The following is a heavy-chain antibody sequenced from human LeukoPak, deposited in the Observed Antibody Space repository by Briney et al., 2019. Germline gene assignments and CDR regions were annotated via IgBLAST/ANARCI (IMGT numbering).Heavy chain of an antibody. J-gene: IGHJ5*01. CDR2: ISGSGGRT. V-gene: IGHV3-23*01. D-gene: IGHD5-12*01. CDR3: VKAVGYDYGSWFVS. Sequence: GGSLRLSCAASGFTFANFAMSWVRQAPGKGLEWVSGISGSGGRTYYVDSVKGRFTISKDSSKNTLILQMNSLRPEDTAVYYCVKAVGYDYGSWFVSWGQGTLVTVSS. CDR1: GFTFANFA.